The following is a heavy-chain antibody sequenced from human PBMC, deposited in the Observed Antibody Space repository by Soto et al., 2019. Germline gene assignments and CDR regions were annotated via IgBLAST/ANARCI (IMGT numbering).Heavy chain of an antibody. CDR2: INHSGST. CDR3: AQTSGPFDY. V-gene: IGHV4-39*01. J-gene: IGHJ4*02. D-gene: IGHD3-10*01. CDR1: GGSISSSSYY. Sequence: SETLSLTCTVSGGSISSSSYYWGWIRQPPGKGLEWIGSINHSGSTNYNPSLKSRVTISVDTSKNQFSLNLYSVTAADSAIYYCAQTSGPFDYWGQGTLVTVSS.